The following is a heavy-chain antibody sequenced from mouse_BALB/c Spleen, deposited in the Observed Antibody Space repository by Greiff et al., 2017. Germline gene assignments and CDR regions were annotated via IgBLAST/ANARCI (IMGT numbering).Heavy chain of an antibody. CDR1: GFTFSSYT. CDR2: ISSGGSYT. Sequence: EVQVVESGGGLVKPGGSLKLSCAASGFTFSSYTMSWVRQTPEKRLEWVATISSGGSYTYYPDSVKGRFTISRDNAKNTLYLQMSSLRSEDTAMYYCARQGTLSLYYFDYWGQGTTLTVSS. V-gene: IGHV5-9-3*01. J-gene: IGHJ2*01. CDR3: ARQGTLSLYYFDY.